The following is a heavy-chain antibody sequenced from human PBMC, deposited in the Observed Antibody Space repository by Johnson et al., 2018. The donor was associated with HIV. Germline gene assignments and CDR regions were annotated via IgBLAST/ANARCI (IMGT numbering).Heavy chain of an antibody. J-gene: IGHJ3*02. CDR3: ASGGSRYSGSYLSDAFDI. D-gene: IGHD1-26*01. Sequence: VQLVESGGGVVQPGGSLRLSCAASGFTFTTYGMHWVRQAPGKGLVWVSRINSDGSSTSYADSVKGRFTISRDNAKNTLYLQMNSLRAEDTAVYYCASGGSRYSGSYLSDAFDIWGQGTMVTVSS. V-gene: IGHV3-74*02. CDR2: INSDGSST. CDR1: GFTFTTYG.